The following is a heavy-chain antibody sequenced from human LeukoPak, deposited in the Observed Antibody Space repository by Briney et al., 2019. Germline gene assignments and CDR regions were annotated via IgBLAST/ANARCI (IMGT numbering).Heavy chain of an antibody. CDR1: GGTFSSYA. Sequence: EASVKVSCKASGGTFSSYAISWVRQAPGQGLEWMGRIIPIFGTANYAQKFQGRVTITTDESTSTAYMELSSLRSEDTAVYYCARDYDSSGYSPIAFDYWGQGTLVTVSS. J-gene: IGHJ4*02. V-gene: IGHV1-69*05. D-gene: IGHD3-22*01. CDR3: ARDYDSSGYSPIAFDY. CDR2: IIPIFGTA.